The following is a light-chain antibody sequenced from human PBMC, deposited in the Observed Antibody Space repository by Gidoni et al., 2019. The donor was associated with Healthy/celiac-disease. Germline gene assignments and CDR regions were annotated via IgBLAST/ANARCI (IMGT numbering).Light chain of an antibody. CDR3: QQRSNWPPFFT. J-gene: IGKJ3*01. Sequence: EIVLTQSPATLSLSPGERATLSCRAIQSVRSYLDWYQQKPGQAPRLLIYDASNRATGIPARFIGSVSETDFTLTISSLEPEDFAVYYCQQRSNWPPFFTFGPGTKVDIK. V-gene: IGKV3-11*01. CDR2: DAS. CDR1: QSVRSY.